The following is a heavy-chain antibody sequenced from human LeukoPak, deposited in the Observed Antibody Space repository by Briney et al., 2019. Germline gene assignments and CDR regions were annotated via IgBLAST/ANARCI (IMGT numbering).Heavy chain of an antibody. V-gene: IGHV3-30*04. J-gene: IGHJ4*02. Sequence: GGSLRLSCAASGFTFSSYAMHWVRQAPGKGLEWVAVISYDGSNKYYADSVKGRFTISRDNSKNTLYLQMNSLRAEDTAVYYCAKAGAVVVVVAKFFDYWGQGTLVTVSS. CDR1: GFTFSSYA. CDR2: ISYDGSNK. D-gene: IGHD2-15*01. CDR3: AKAGAVVVVVAKFFDY.